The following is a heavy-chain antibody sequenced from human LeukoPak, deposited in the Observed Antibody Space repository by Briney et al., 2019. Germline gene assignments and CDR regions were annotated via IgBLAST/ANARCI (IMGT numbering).Heavy chain of an antibody. D-gene: IGHD2-15*01. Sequence: SETLSLTCTVSGGSISSYYWSWLRQPPGKGLEWIGYIYHIGGANYNPSLRSRVTISVDTSKNQFSLNLTSVTAADTAVYYCAKNGDRGAYCSGGTCYPYYYYYMDVWGKGTTVTISS. J-gene: IGHJ6*03. V-gene: IGHV4-59*01. CDR3: AKNGDRGAYCSGGTCYPYYYYYMDV. CDR1: GGSISSYY. CDR2: IYHIGGA.